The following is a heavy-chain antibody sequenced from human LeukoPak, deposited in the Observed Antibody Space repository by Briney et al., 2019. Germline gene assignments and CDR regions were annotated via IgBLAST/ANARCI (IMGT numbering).Heavy chain of an antibody. CDR1: GYTFTGYY. D-gene: IGHD1-1*01. CDR2: INPNSGGT. CDR3: ARVWDWNDVDDY. V-gene: IGHV1-2*02. J-gene: IGHJ4*02. Sequence: GASVKVSCKASGYTFTGYYIHWVRQAPGQGLEWMGWINPNSGGTNYAQKFQGRVTMTRDTSISTAYMELSRLRSDDTAVYYCARVWDWNDVDDYWGQGTLVTVSS.